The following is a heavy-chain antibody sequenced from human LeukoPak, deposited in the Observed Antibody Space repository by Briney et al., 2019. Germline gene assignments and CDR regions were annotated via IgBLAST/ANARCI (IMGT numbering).Heavy chain of an antibody. CDR2: IYYSGST. CDR3: ARITIFGDFDY. J-gene: IGHJ4*02. CDR1: GGSISSSSYY. Sequence: PSETLSLTCTVSGGSISSSSYYWGWIRQPPGKGLEWIGGIYYSGSTYYNPSLKSRVTISVDTSKNQFSLKLSSVTAADTAVYYCARITIFGDFDYWGQGTLVTVSS. V-gene: IGHV4-39*01. D-gene: IGHD3-3*01.